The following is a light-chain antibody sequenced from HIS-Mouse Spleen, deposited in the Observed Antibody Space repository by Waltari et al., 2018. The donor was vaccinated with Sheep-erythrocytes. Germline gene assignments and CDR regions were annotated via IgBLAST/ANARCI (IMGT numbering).Light chain of an antibody. CDR1: QGIRSW. Sequence: DIQMTQSPSSVSASVGDRVTITCRASQGIRSWLAWYQQKPGKVPKLLIYAASSWQGGIPSKLCGSRSGTDFTLTISSLQPEDFAANNCHQANSFPRAVGGGTKVEIK. CDR2: AAS. J-gene: IGKJ4*01. V-gene: IGKV1-12*01. CDR3: HQANSFPRA.